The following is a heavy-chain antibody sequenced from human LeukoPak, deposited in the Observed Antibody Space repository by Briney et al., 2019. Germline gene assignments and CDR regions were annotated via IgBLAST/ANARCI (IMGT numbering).Heavy chain of an antibody. J-gene: IGHJ5*02. CDR1: GGSFTDYY. CDR2: IYYSGST. Sequence: PSETLSLTCTVSGGSFTDYYWGWIRQPPGKGLEWIGSIYYSGSTYYNPSLKSRVTISVDTSKNQFSLKLSSVTAADTAVYYCASPRQYCSGGSCHNWFDPWGQGTLVTVSS. CDR3: ASPRQYCSGGSCHNWFDP. V-gene: IGHV4-39*01. D-gene: IGHD2-15*01.